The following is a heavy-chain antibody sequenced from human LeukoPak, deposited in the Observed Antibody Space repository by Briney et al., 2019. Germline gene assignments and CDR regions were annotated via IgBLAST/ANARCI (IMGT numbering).Heavy chain of an antibody. D-gene: IGHD6-19*01. Sequence: GGSLRLSCAASGFTFSSYAMSWVRQAPGKGLEWVSAISGSGGSTYYADSVKGRFTISRDNSKNTLYLQMNSLRAEDTAVYYCAKDKSGPYSSGYFDYWGQGTLVTVSS. J-gene: IGHJ4*02. CDR3: AKDKSGPYSSGYFDY. CDR1: GFTFSSYA. V-gene: IGHV3-23*01. CDR2: ISGSGGST.